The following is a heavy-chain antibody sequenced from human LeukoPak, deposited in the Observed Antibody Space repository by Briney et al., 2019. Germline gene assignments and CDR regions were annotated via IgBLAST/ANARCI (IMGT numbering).Heavy chain of an antibody. CDR2: INHSGST. CDR1: GGSFSVYY. J-gene: IGHJ6*02. Sequence: SETLSLTCAVYGGSFSVYYWSWIRQPPGKGLEWIGEINHSGSTNYNPSLKSRVIISVDTSKNQFSLKLSSVTAADTAVYDCARGRIYYYDSSGTLGYYYYYGMDVWGQGTTVTVSS. D-gene: IGHD3-22*01. V-gene: IGHV4-34*01. CDR3: ARGRIYYYDSSGTLGYYYYYGMDV.